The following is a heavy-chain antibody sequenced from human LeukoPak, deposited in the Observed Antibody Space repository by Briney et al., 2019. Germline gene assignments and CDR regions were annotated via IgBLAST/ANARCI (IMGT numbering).Heavy chain of an antibody. D-gene: IGHD3-3*01. V-gene: IGHV3-21*01. CDR1: GFTFSSYE. J-gene: IGHJ4*02. Sequence: GGSLRLSCAASGFTFSSYEMNWVRQAPGKGLEWVSSISSSSSYIYYADSVKGRFTISRDNAKNSLYLQLNSLRAEDTAVYYCARAYNDFWTGYRIPSDYWGQGTLVTVSS. CDR3: ARAYNDFWTGYRIPSDY. CDR2: ISSSSSYI.